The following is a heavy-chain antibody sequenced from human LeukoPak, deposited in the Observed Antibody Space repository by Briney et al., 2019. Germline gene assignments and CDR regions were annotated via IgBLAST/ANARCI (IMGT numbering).Heavy chain of an antibody. CDR1: GYTFTGYY. J-gene: IGHJ4*02. V-gene: IGHV1-2*02. CDR3: ARSPDILTGEKFDY. D-gene: IGHD3-9*01. Sequence: ASVKVSCKASGYTFTGYYVHWVRQAPGQGLEWRGWMNPKSGGTNYAQKFEARVTMNRATSISTAYMELSRLRFDDTAVYYCARSPDILTGEKFDYWGQGTLVTVSS. CDR2: MNPKSGGT.